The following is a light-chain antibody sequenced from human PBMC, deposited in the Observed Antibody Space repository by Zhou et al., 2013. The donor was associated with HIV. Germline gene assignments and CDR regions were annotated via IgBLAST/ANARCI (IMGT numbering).Light chain of an antibody. CDR2: DAS. V-gene: IGKV3-11*01. CDR1: HSVGSQ. J-gene: IGKJ4*01. CDR3: QHRSNWLT. Sequence: ENVLTQSPATLSLSPGERATLSCRASHSVGSQLAWYQHKRGQAPSLVIFDASNRATGVPVRFSGSGSGTDFTLTISSLEPEDFAVYYCQHRSNWLTFGGGTKVEIK.